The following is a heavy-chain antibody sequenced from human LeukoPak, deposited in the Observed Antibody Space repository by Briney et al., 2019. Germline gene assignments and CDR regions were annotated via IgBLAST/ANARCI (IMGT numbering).Heavy chain of an antibody. J-gene: IGHJ4*02. V-gene: IGHV3-23*01. CDR1: GFTFNSYA. Sequence: GGSLRLSCAVSGFTFNSYAMTWVRQAPGKGLEWVSTISSGGGSTYYADSVKGRFTISRDNSKNTLYLQMNSLRAEDTAVYYCAKVPSPAIRNFDYWGQGTLVTVSS. CDR2: ISSGGGST. CDR3: AKVPSPAIRNFDY. D-gene: IGHD2-2*02.